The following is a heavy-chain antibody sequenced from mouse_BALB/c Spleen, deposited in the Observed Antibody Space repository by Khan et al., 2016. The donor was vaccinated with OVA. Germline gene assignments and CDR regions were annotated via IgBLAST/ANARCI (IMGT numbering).Heavy chain of an antibody. CDR1: GYTFSSYW. D-gene: IGHD3-3*01. J-gene: IGHJ4*01. CDR2: ILPGRGNS. CDR3: ARGAETTYGMDC. Sequence: QVQLQQSGAELMRPGASVKISCKATGYTFSSYWIEWVKQRPGHGLEWIGEILPGRGNSNYNEKFKNKATFTADTSSNIAYMQLSSLTSEDSAVYYCARGAETTYGMDCWGQGTSVTVSS. V-gene: IGHV1-9*01.